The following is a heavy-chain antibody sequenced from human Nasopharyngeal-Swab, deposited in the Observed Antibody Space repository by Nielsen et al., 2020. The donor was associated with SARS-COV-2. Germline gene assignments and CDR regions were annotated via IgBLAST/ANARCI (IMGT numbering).Heavy chain of an antibody. D-gene: IGHD5-24*01. CDR2: ISYDGSNK. V-gene: IGHV3-30-3*01. CDR3: ARGGRDGAVSS. J-gene: IGHJ5*02. CDR1: GFTFSSYA. Sequence: GESLKISCAASGFTFSSYAMHWVRQAPGKGLEWVAVISYDGSNKYYADSVKGRFTISRDNSKNTRYLQMNSLRAEYTAVYFCARGGRDGAVSSWGQGTLVTVSS.